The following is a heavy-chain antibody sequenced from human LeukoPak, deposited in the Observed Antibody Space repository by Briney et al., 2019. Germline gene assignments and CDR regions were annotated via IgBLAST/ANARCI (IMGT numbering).Heavy chain of an antibody. D-gene: IGHD3-10*01. V-gene: IGHV1-2*02. Sequence: GASVKVSCKASGYTFTGYYMHWVRQAPGQGLEWMGWINPNSGGTNYAQKFQGRVTMTRDTSISTAYMELSRLRSDDTAVYYCARVPPFFESEVVRGGTWGQGTLVTVSS. CDR1: GYTFTGYY. J-gene: IGHJ5*02. CDR3: ARVPPFFESEVVRGGT. CDR2: INPNSGGT.